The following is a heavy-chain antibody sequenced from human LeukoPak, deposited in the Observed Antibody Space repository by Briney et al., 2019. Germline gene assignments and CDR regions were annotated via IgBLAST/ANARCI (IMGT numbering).Heavy chain of an antibody. CDR1: GGSFNGYY. D-gene: IGHD3-22*01. Sequence: SETLSLNCAVYGGSFNGYYWIWLPQPPGKGRVWVGEINLSGTTDYNPSLKSGVTISVDTSKNQFYLKLSSVTAADTAVYYCARDPSSGYYYRFDYWGQGTLVTVCS. CDR2: INLSGTT. V-gene: IGHV4-34*01. J-gene: IGHJ4*02. CDR3: ARDPSSGYYYRFDY.